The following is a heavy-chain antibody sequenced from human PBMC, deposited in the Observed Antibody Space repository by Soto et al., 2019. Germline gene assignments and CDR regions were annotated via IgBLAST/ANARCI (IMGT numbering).Heavy chain of an antibody. Sequence: PSETLSLTCTVSGGSINSYYWNWIRQPPGTGLEWIGYIYYSGSTYYNPSLKSRVTISLDTSKNQFSLKLNSVTAADTAVYSCARAPPLHRRRALDIWGQGTMVTVSS. CDR1: GGSINSYY. D-gene: IGHD6-25*01. V-gene: IGHV4-59*01. CDR2: IYYSGST. CDR3: ARAPPLHRRRALDI. J-gene: IGHJ3*02.